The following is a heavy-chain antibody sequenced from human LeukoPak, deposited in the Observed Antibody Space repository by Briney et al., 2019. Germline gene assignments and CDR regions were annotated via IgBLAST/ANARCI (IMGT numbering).Heavy chain of an antibody. CDR1: GFIFSSYG. D-gene: IGHD3-10*01. J-gene: IGHJ4*02. CDR3: ARIYYVSGPFDY. V-gene: IGHV3-23*01. CDR2: ISGSGGIT. Sequence: GGSLRLSCAASGFIFSSYGMSWVRQAPGKGLEWVSSISGSGGITLYAGSVKGRFTISRDNSKNTLYLQMNSLRAEDTAVYYCARIYYVSGPFDYWGQGTLVTVSS.